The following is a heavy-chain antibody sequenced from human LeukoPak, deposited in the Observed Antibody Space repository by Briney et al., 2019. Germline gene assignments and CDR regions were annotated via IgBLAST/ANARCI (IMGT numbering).Heavy chain of an antibody. CDR3: ARAVAVGTYYYYYGMDV. V-gene: IGHV4-59*01. J-gene: IGHJ6*02. D-gene: IGHD6-19*01. Sequence: SETLSLTCTVSGGSISSYYWSWIRQPPGQGLEWIGYIYYSGSTNYNPSLKSRVTISVDTSKNQFSLKLSSVTAADTAVYYCARAVAVGTYYYYYGMDVWGQGTTVTVSS. CDR1: GGSISSYY. CDR2: IYYSGST.